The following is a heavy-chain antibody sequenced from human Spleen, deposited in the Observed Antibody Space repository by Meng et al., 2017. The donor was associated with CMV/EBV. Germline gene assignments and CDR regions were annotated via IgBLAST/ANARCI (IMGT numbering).Heavy chain of an antibody. CDR2: IYHSGST. Sequence: SETLSLTCTVSGYSISSGYYWGWIRQPPGKGLEWIGSIYHSGSTYYNPSLKSRITISVDASKRQFFLKLNSVTAADTAVYYCAKTDSREGGFDSWGQGTQVTVSS. CDR1: GYSISSGYY. J-gene: IGHJ4*02. CDR3: AKTDSREGGFDS. D-gene: IGHD1-1*01. V-gene: IGHV4-38-2*02.